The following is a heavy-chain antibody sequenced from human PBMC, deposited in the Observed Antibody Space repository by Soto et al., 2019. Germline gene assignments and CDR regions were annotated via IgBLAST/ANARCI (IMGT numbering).Heavy chain of an antibody. V-gene: IGHV1-69*05. D-gene: IGHD3-3*02. Sequence: QVQLVQSGAEVKKPGSSVKVSCKTSGGTFRTSAISWVRQAPGQGLVWMGGIMPVFPTPDYAQKFQGRVTXTXDXPTSTAYMELSSLRSEDTAVYYCARDKDRQQLGGNYYYIMDVWGQGTTVTVSS. CDR2: IMPVFPTP. J-gene: IGHJ6*01. CDR1: GGTFRTSA. CDR3: ARDKDRQQLGGNYYYIMDV.